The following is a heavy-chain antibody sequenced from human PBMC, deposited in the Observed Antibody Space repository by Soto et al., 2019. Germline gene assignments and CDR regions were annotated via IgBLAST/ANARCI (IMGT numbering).Heavy chain of an antibody. CDR1: GGTFSSYT. Sequence: QVQLVQSGAEVKKPGSSVKVSCKASGGTFSSYTISWVRQAPGQGLEWMGRIIPILGIANYAQKFQGRVTLTADKCTSTAYMELSSLRCEDTAVYYCARETAAGNYGDYWGQGTLVTVSS. CDR2: IIPILGIA. J-gene: IGHJ4*02. D-gene: IGHD6-13*01. CDR3: ARETAAGNYGDY. V-gene: IGHV1-69*08.